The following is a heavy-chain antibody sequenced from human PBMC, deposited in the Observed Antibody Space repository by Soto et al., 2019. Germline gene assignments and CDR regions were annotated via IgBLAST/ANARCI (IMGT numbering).Heavy chain of an antibody. CDR3: ARGKLGEHAFDI. V-gene: IGHV4-59*01. J-gene: IGHJ3*02. CDR1: GGSISSYY. CDR2: IYYSGST. Sequence: SETLSLTCTVSGGSISSYYWSWIRQPPGKGLEWIGYIYYSGSTNYNPSLKSRFTISVDTSKNQFSLKLSSVTAADTAVYYCARGKLGEHAFDIWGQGTMVTVSS. D-gene: IGHD7-27*01.